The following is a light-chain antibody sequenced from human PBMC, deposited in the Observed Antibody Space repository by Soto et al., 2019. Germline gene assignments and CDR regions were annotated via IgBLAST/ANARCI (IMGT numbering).Light chain of an antibody. V-gene: IGKV3-20*01. CDR3: QQYGRP. Sequence: EIVLTKSPATLSLSTGERATLSCRASQSVSSSYLAWYQQKPGQAPRLLIHGASSRATGIPDRFSGSGSGTDFTLTISRLEPEDFAVYYCQQYGRPFGQGTKVDIK. CDR2: GAS. J-gene: IGKJ1*01. CDR1: QSVSSSY.